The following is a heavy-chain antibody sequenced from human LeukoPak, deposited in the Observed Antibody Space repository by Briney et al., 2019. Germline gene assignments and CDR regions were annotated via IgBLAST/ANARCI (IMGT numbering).Heavy chain of an antibody. V-gene: IGHV3-53*01. J-gene: IGHJ4*02. CDR3: ARVTGPTSTVVRGVIIPAFDY. CDR2: IYSGGST. CDR1: GFTVSNNY. Sequence: PGGSLRLSCAASGFTVSNNYMSWVRQAPGKGLEWVSIIYSGGSTYYADFVKGRFTISRDSSTNTLYLQMNSLRAEDTAVYYCARVTGPTSTVVRGVIIPAFDYWGQGTLVTVSS. D-gene: IGHD3-10*01.